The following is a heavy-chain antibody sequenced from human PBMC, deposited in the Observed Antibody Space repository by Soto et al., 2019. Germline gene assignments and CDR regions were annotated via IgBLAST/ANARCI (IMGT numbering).Heavy chain of an antibody. Sequence: EVQLVESGGGLVKPGGSLRLSCAASGFTFSSYSMNWVRQAPGKGLEWVSSISSGTNYIYYADSLKGRFTISRDNANNSLYLQMNSLRAEDTALYYCARAITSDAFNMWGQGTMVTVSS. CDR2: ISSGTNYI. CDR3: ARAITSDAFNM. V-gene: IGHV3-21*01. J-gene: IGHJ3*02. CDR1: GFTFSSYS. D-gene: IGHD1-20*01.